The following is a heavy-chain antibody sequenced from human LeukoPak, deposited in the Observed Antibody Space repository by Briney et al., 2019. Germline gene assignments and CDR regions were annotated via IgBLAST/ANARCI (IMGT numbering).Heavy chain of an antibody. CDR2: INHSGSI. J-gene: IGHJ4*02. Sequence: SETLFLTCAVYGGSFSDYYWSWIRQPPGKGLEWIGEINHSGSINYNPSLKSRVTLSVDTSKNQFSLKLTSTTAADTALYYCARGRVVGDYVLDSWGQGTLVTVSS. CDR3: ARGRVVGDYVLDS. V-gene: IGHV4-34*01. D-gene: IGHD3-16*01. CDR1: GGSFSDYY.